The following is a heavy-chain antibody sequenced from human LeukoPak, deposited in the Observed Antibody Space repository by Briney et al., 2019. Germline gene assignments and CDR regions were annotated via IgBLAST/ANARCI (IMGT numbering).Heavy chain of an antibody. D-gene: IGHD6-19*01. V-gene: IGHV3-21*01. J-gene: IGHJ4*02. CDR3: ARGRGWYPDY. Sequence: GGSLRLSCAASGFTFSSYSMNWVRQAPGKGLEWVSSISSSSSYIYYADSVKGRFAISRDNAKNSLYLQMNSLRAEDTAVYYCARGRGWYPDYWGQGTLVTVSS. CDR1: GFTFSSYS. CDR2: ISSSSSYI.